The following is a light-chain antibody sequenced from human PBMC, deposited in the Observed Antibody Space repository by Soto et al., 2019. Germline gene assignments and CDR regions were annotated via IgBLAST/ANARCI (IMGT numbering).Light chain of an antibody. J-gene: IGKJ1*01. Sequence: EIVMTQSPATLSVSPGERATLSCRASQSVGSNLAWYQQKPGQAPRLLIYGASTRATGIPARFSGSGSGTEITLTSSGLQSEDFAIYFCQQYHNSPPDRTFGQGTKVEIK. CDR2: GAS. V-gene: IGKV3-15*01. CDR3: QQYHNSPPDRT. CDR1: QSVGSN.